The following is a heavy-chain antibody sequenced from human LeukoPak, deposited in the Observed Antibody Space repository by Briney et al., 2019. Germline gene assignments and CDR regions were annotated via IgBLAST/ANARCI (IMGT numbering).Heavy chain of an antibody. D-gene: IGHD1-14*01. Sequence: ASVKVSCKASGYTFTSYDINWVRQATGQGLEWMGWMNPNSGNTGYAQKFLGRVTMTRNTSISTAYMELSSLRSEDTAVYYCARGRWGTSYYGMDVWGQGTTVSVSS. CDR3: ARGRWGTSYYGMDV. J-gene: IGHJ6*02. V-gene: IGHV1-8*01. CDR1: GYTFTSYD. CDR2: MNPNSGNT.